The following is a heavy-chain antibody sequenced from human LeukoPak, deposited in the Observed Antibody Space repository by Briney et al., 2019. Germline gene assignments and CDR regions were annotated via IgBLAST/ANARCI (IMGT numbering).Heavy chain of an antibody. J-gene: IGHJ2*01. D-gene: IGHD2-15*01. Sequence: SETLSLTCTVSGGSISSSSYYWGWIRQPPGKGLEWIGYIYYSGSTYYNPSLKSRVTISVDTSKNQFSLKLSSVTAADTAVYYCARDQESANCSGGSCWRYFDLWGRGTLVTVS. CDR2: IYYSGST. CDR1: GGSISSSSYY. V-gene: IGHV4-30-4*08. CDR3: ARDQESANCSGGSCWRYFDL.